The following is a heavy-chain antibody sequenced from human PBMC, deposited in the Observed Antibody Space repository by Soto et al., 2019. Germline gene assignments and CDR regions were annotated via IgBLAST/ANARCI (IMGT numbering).Heavy chain of an antibody. J-gene: IGHJ4*02. Sequence: SLRLSCAASGFTFSSYTMNWVRQAPGKGLEWVSSISSSSSYIYYADSVKGRFTISRDNAKNSLYLQMNGLRAEDTAVYYCARILIIATTTESYSDYWPREPWFPSPQ. D-gene: IGHD4-17*01. CDR3: ARILIIATTTESYSDY. CDR2: ISSSSSYI. CDR1: GFTFSSYT. V-gene: IGHV3-21*01.